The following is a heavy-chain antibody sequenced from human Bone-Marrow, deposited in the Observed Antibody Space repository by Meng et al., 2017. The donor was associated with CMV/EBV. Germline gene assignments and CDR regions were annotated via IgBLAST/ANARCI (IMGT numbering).Heavy chain of an antibody. D-gene: IGHD5-12*01. J-gene: IGHJ6*02. Sequence: ASVKVSCKASGYTFTGYYMHWVRQAPGQGLEWMGWINPNSGGTNYAQKVQGSVTMTSDTSISTAYMELSRLRSDDTTVLYCARDLDISSHYYWMDDWGQGTTVTVSS. V-gene: IGHV1-2*02. CDR3: ARDLDISSHYYWMDD. CDR2: INPNSGGT. CDR1: GYTFTGYY.